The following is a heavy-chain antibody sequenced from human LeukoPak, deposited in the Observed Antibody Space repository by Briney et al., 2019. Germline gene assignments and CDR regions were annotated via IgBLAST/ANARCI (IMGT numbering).Heavy chain of an antibody. J-gene: IGHJ4*02. V-gene: IGHV3-33*01. Sequence: PGRSLRLSCAASGFTFSSYGMHWVRQAPGKGLEWVAVIWYDGSSKYYADSVKGRFTISRDNSKNTLYLQMNSLRAEDTAVYYCARELRTFYSRLYYFDYWGQGTLVTVSS. CDR1: GFTFSSYG. CDR2: IWYDGSSK. D-gene: IGHD2/OR15-2a*01. CDR3: ARELRTFYSRLYYFDY.